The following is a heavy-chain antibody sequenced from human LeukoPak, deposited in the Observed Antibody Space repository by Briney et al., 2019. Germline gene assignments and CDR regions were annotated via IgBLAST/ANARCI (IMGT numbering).Heavy chain of an antibody. D-gene: IGHD2-8*01. CDR1: GGSISSGSYY. CDR2: IYTSGST. V-gene: IGHV4-61*02. CDR3: ASSMVAAQLDY. Sequence: PSETLSLTCTVSGGSISSGSYYWSWIRQPAGKGLEWIGRIYTSGSTNYNPSLKSRVTISVDTSKNQFSLKLSSVTAADTAVYYCASSMVAAQLDYWGQGTLVTVSS. J-gene: IGHJ4*02.